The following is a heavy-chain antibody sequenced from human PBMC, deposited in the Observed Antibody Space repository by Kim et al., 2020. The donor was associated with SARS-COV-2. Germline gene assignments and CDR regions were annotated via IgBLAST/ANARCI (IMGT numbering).Heavy chain of an antibody. J-gene: IGHJ2*01. V-gene: IGHV4-34*01. CDR1: GGSFSGYY. D-gene: IGHD6-19*01. CDR3: ARGPGRRRAVAGKPAGGTTKWYFDL. CDR2: INHSGST. Sequence: SETLSLTCAVYGGSFSGYYWSWIRQPPGKGLEWIGEINHSGSTNYNPSLKSRVTISVDTSKNQFSLKLSSVTAADTAVYYCARGPGRRRAVAGKPAGGTTKWYFDLWGRGTLVTVSS.